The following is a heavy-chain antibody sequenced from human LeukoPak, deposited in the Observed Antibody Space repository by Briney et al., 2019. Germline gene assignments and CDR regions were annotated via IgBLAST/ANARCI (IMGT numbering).Heavy chain of an antibody. D-gene: IGHD2-2*01. Sequence: PSETLSLTCNVSGISISDGRYYWAWIRQRPGRGLEWIGYKYYSGSAKYDPSLKSRLTISIDTPENQFSLHLSSVTAADTAMYYCATPYCSSLSCLDVFNIWGQGRMVTVSS. J-gene: IGHJ3*02. CDR1: GISISDGRYY. CDR2: KYYSGSA. CDR3: ATPYCSSLSCLDVFNI. V-gene: IGHV4-31*03.